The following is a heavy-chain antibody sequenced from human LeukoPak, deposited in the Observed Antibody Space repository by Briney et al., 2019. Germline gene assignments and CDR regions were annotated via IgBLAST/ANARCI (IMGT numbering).Heavy chain of an antibody. CDR2: ISGTGGST. CDR1: GFTFSTYA. CDR3: ARDYRATYYYDSSGYYFDY. V-gene: IGHV3-23*01. J-gene: IGHJ4*02. D-gene: IGHD3-22*01. Sequence: PGGSLRLSCAASGFTFSTYAMTWVRQAPGKGLEWVSLISGTGGSTYYADSVKGRFSISRDNSKNTLYLQMNSLRAEDTAVYYCARDYRATYYYDSSGYYFDYWGQGALVTVSS.